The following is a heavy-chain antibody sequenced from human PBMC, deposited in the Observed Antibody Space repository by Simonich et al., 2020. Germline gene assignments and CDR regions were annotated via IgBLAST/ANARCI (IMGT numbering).Heavy chain of an antibody. CDR3: ATNSPSSWGYHNFDY. J-gene: IGHJ4*02. CDR1: GYTLTELS. Sequence: QVQLVQSGAEVKKPGASVKVSCKVSGYTLTELSLHWVRQAPGQGLEWMGGFDPEDGETIYAQKFQGRVTMTEDTSTDTAYMELSSLRSEDTAVYYCATNSPSSWGYHNFDYWGQGTLVTVSS. V-gene: IGHV1-24*01. CDR2: FDPEDGET. D-gene: IGHD7-27*01.